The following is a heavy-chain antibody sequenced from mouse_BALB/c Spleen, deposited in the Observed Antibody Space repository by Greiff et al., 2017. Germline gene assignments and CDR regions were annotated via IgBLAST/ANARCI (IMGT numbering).Heavy chain of an antibody. CDR1: GYTFTSYY. J-gene: IGHJ2*01. Sequence: QVQLQQSGAELVKPGASVKLSCKASGYTFTSYYMYWVKQRPGQGLEWIGEINPSNGGTNFNEKFKSKATLTVDKSSSTAYMQLSSLTSEDSAVYYCTRGYGNFPLDYWGQGTTLTVSS. V-gene: IGHV1S81*02. CDR3: TRGYGNFPLDY. D-gene: IGHD2-1*01. CDR2: INPSNGGT.